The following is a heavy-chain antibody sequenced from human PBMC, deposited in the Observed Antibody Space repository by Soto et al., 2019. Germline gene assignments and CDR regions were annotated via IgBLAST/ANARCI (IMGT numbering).Heavy chain of an antibody. J-gene: IGHJ4*02. CDR2: ISGSGSNT. Sequence: GGSLRLSCAASGFTFSTYAMSWVRQAPGKGLEWVSAISGSGSNTYYADSVKGRFTISRDDSKSTLYLQMNSLRAEDTAVYYRARDPSHSYYTLFYYFDYWGQGTLVTVSS. CDR1: GFTFSTYA. CDR3: ARDPSHSYYTLFYYFDY. D-gene: IGHD1-26*01. V-gene: IGHV3-23*01.